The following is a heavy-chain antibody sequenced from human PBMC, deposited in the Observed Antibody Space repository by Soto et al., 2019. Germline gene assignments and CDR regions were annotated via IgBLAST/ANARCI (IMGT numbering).Heavy chain of an antibody. Sequence: QVQLVESGGGVVQPGRSLRLSCAASGFTFSTYAMHWVRQAPGKGLEWVAVISYDGSNKNYADSVKGRFTISRDNSKNTLYLQMNSLRPEDTAVYFCARLVEMATAFDYWGRGTLVTVSS. J-gene: IGHJ4*02. CDR2: ISYDGSNK. V-gene: IGHV3-30-3*01. CDR1: GFTFSTYA. CDR3: ARLVEMATAFDY. D-gene: IGHD5-18*01.